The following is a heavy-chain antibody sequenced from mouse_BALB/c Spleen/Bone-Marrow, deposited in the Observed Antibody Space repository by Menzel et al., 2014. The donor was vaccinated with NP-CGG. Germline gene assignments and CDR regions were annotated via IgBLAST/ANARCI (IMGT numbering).Heavy chain of an antibody. Sequence: VQLQQSGAELVRPGASVKLSCKASGYTFTSYWMNWAKPRPGQGLEWIGMIDPSDSETHYNQLFKDKATLTVDKSSSTAYMQLSSLTSEDSAIYYFAREEITTVLTPAYWGQGTLVTGSA. CDR3: AREEITTVLTPAY. D-gene: IGHD1-1*01. J-gene: IGHJ3*01. V-gene: IGHV1-61*01. CDR1: GYTFTSYW. CDR2: IDPSDSET.